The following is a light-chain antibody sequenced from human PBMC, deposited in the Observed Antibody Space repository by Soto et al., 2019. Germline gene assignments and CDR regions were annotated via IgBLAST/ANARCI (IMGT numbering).Light chain of an antibody. CDR3: QHYNNRPPWT. Sequence: ILMTQSPATLSVSPGERATLSCRASQSVSNNLAWYQQKPGQAPRLLIYDASTRATGIPARFSGSGSGTEFTLTISGLQSEDFAVYYCQHYNNRPPWTFGQGTKVEIK. CDR1: QSVSNN. J-gene: IGKJ1*01. CDR2: DAS. V-gene: IGKV3D-15*01.